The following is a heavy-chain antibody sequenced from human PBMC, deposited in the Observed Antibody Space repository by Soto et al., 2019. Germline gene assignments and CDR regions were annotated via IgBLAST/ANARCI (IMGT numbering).Heavy chain of an antibody. CDR2: IYSGDSK. J-gene: IGHJ6*02. CDR1: SFTVSSNY. CDR3: ARDPPYYDFRLVV. Sequence: GGSLRLSCAASSFTVSSNYMSWVRQAPGKGLEWVSLIYSGDSKYYADSEKGRFTISRGNSKNTHYIQMNSQRAEDTAVYYCARDPPYYDFRLVVWGQGT. V-gene: IGHV3-66*01. D-gene: IGHD3-3*01.